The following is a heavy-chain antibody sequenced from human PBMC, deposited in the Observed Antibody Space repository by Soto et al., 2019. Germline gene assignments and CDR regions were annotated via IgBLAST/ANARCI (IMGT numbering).Heavy chain of an antibody. CDR3: VRDWSTFWGMDV. V-gene: IGHV3-30*03. Sequence: PGGSLRLSCAASGFTFSSYGMHWVRQAPGKGLEWVAVISYDGSNKYYADSVKGRFTISRDNSKNTLFLQMNNLRAEDTAVYYCVRDWSTFWGMDVWGQGTTVTVSS. CDR2: ISYDGSNK. CDR1: GFTFSSYG. J-gene: IGHJ6*02.